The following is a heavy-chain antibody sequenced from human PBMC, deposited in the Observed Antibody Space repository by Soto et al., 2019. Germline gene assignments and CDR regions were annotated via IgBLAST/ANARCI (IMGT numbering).Heavy chain of an antibody. CDR1: GFTFSSYG. V-gene: IGHV3-30*18. CDR2: ISYDGSNK. J-gene: IGHJ6*02. Sequence: GGSLRLSCAASGFTFSSYGMHWVRQAPGKGLEWVAVISYDGSNKYYADSVKGRFTISRDNSKNTLYLQMNSLRAEDTAVYYCAKVGPDILTGQYVGGAAYYYYGMDVWGQGXTVTVSS. D-gene: IGHD3-9*01. CDR3: AKVGPDILTGQYVGGAAYYYYGMDV.